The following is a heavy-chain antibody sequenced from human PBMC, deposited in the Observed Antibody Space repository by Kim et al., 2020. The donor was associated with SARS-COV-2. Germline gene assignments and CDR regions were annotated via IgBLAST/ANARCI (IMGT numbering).Heavy chain of an antibody. J-gene: IGHJ6*02. CDR2: IVVGSGNT. CDR1: GFTFTSSA. D-gene: IGHD1-26*01. Sequence: SVKVSCKASGFTFTSSAVQWVRQARGQRLEWIGWIVVGSGNTNYAQKFQERVTITRDMSTSTAYMELSSLRSEDTAVYYCAADRVGATRGLYYYYGMDVWGQGTTVTVSS. V-gene: IGHV1-58*01. CDR3: AADRVGATRGLYYYYGMDV.